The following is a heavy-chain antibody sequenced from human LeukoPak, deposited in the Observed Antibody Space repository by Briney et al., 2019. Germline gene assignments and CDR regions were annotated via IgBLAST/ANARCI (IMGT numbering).Heavy chain of an antibody. D-gene: IGHD3-16*02. CDR3: ARGLYDYVWGSYRYTFVFDY. CDR2: INHSGST. V-gene: IGHV4-34*01. J-gene: IGHJ4*02. CDR1: GGSFSGYY. Sequence: PSETLSLTCAVYGGSFSGYYWSWIHQPPGKGLEWIGEINHSGSTNYNPSLKSRVTISVDTSKNQFSLKLSSVTAADTAVYYCARGLYDYVWGSYRYTFVFDYWGQGTLVTVSS.